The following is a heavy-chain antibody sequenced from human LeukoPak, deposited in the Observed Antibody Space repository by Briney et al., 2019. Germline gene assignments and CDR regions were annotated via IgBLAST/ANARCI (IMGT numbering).Heavy chain of an antibody. CDR3: ARDLYGDYSPFDY. Sequence: PGGSLRLSCAASGFTFSDYWMSWVRQAPGKGLEWVANIKQYGSEKHYVDSVKGRFTISRDNAKNSLYLQMNSLRAEDTAVYYCARDLYGDYSPFDYWGQGTLVTVSS. CDR2: IKQYGSEK. D-gene: IGHD4-17*01. J-gene: IGHJ4*02. V-gene: IGHV3-7*04. CDR1: GFTFSDYW.